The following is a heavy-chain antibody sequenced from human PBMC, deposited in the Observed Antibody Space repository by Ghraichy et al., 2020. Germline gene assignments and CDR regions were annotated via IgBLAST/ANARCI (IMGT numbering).Heavy chain of an antibody. CDR3: ARLGSDYYYDSSGYNHLYYFDY. D-gene: IGHD3-22*01. V-gene: IGHV4-4*09. Sequence: SQTLSLTCTVSGGSISSYYWSWIRQPPGKGLEWIGYIYTSGSTNYNPSLKSRVTISVDTSKNQFSLKLSSVTAADTAVYYCARLGSDYYYDSSGYNHLYYFDYWGQGTLVTVSS. CDR1: GGSISSYY. J-gene: IGHJ4*02. CDR2: IYTSGST.